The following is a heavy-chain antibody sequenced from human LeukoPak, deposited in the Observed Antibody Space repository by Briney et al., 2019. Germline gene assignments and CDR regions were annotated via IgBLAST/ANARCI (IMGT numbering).Heavy chain of an antibody. CDR2: ISTYNGNT. V-gene: IGHV1-18*01. CDR1: GYTFTSYG. Sequence: ASVKVSCKASGYTFTSYGISWVRQAPGQGLEWMGWISTYNGNTKYVQDLQGRVTMTTDTSTSTAYMELRSLRSDDTAVYYCATGGYGDPPSYWGQGTLVTVSS. CDR3: ATGGYGDPPSY. D-gene: IGHD4-17*01. J-gene: IGHJ4*02.